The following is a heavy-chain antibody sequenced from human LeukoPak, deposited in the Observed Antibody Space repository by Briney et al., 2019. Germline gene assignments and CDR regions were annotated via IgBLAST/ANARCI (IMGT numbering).Heavy chain of an antibody. Sequence: GRSLRLSCAASGFTFSSYAMHWVRQAPGKGLEWVAVISYDGSNKYYADSVKGRFTISRENSKNTLYLQMNSLRAEDTAVYYCAKDRQLYYYDSSLDYWGQGTLVTVSS. D-gene: IGHD3-22*01. CDR2: ISYDGSNK. J-gene: IGHJ4*02. CDR3: AKDRQLYYYDSSLDY. V-gene: IGHV3-30*04. CDR1: GFTFSSYA.